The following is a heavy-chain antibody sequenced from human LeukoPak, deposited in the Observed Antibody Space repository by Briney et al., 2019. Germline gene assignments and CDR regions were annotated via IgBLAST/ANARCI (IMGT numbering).Heavy chain of an antibody. J-gene: IGHJ5*02. CDR3: ARGTYYGFAD. CDR1: GFTFSSYS. Sequence: GGSLRLSCAASGFTFSSYSMNWVRQAPGKGLEWVSYISSSSSTIYYADSVKGRFTISRDNAKNSLYLQMNSLRAEDTAVYYCARGTYYGFADWGQGTLATVSS. V-gene: IGHV3-48*01. CDR2: ISSSSSTI. D-gene: IGHD1-26*01.